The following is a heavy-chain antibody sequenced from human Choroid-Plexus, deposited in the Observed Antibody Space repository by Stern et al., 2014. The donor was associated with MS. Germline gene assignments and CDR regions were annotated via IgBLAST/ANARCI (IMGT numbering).Heavy chain of an antibody. CDR3: AKDRQYLTYFFDH. V-gene: IGHV3-30*18. J-gene: IGHJ5*02. Sequence: VQLEESGGGVVQAGRPLRLSCVASGFTFGSCAMHWVRQAPGKGLEWGAGVSYDGSNKYYADSVKGRFTISRDNSQNTLYMQMSSLRPEDTAVYYCAKDRQYLTYFFDHWGQGSLVTVSS. D-gene: IGHD2/OR15-2a*01. CDR1: GFTFGSCA. CDR2: VSYDGSNK.